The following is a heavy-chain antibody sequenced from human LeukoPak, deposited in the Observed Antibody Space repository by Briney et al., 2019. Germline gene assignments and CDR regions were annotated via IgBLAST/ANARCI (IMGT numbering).Heavy chain of an antibody. Sequence: GGSLRLSCAASGFTLSSYAMHWVRQAPGKGLEWVAVISYDGSNKYYADSVKGRFTISRDNSKNTLYLQMNSLRAEDTAVYYCARDKVGRQWLVVGMDVWGQGTTVTVSS. CDR3: ARDKVGRQWLVVGMDV. CDR1: GFTLSSYA. D-gene: IGHD6-19*01. J-gene: IGHJ6*02. CDR2: ISYDGSNK. V-gene: IGHV3-30-3*01.